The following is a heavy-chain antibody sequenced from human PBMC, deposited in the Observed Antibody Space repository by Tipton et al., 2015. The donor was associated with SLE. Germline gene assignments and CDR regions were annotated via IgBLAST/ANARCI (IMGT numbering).Heavy chain of an antibody. CDR1: GFTFGNSG. J-gene: IGHJ4*02. CDR3: ARDPRLGIGDFDC. CDR2: INWNGGSR. D-gene: IGHD7-27*01. V-gene: IGHV3-20*04. Sequence: SLRLSCAASGFTFGNSGMSWVRQAPGKGLEWVSGINWNGGSRGYEDSVPGRCTITIDSAKKSMKLQMNMLSPEDTALDYCARDPRLGIGDFDCGGQGILVTVSA.